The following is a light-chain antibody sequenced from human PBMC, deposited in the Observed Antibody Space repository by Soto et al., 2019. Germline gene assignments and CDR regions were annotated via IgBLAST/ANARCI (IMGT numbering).Light chain of an antibody. CDR2: AAS. Sequence: DIQMTQSPSSVSASVGDRVTITCRASQSISSWLAWYQQKPGTVPKLLIYAASSLQSGVPSRFSGSGAGTEFTLTISSLQPEDFGNYYCQQGDSFPITFGQGTRLEIK. J-gene: IGKJ5*01. CDR3: QQGDSFPIT. V-gene: IGKV1-12*01. CDR1: QSISSW.